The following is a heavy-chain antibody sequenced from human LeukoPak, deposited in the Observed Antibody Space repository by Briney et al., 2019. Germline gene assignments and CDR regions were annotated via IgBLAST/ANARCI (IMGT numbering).Heavy chain of an antibody. V-gene: IGHV5-51*01. Sequence: LGGSLKISCKGSGYRFTSYWIGWGRQVPGKGLEWVGIIYPGDSDPRYSPSFQAQVTMSADKSISTAYLQWSTLTASDTAMYYCARQEDSSSSADYWGQGTLVTVSS. J-gene: IGHJ4*02. CDR1: GYRFTSYW. CDR2: IYPGDSDP. CDR3: ARQEDSSSSADY. D-gene: IGHD6-6*01.